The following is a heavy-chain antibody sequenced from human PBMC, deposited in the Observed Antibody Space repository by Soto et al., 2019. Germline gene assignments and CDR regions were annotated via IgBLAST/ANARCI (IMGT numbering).Heavy chain of an antibody. CDR2: IKSKTDGGTT. D-gene: IGHD2-15*01. J-gene: IGHJ4*02. V-gene: IGHV3-15*07. CDR1: GFTFSNAW. Sequence: EVQLVESGGGLVKPGGSLRLSCAASGFTFSNAWMNWVRQAPGKGLEWVGCIKSKTDGGTTDYAAPVKGRFTTSRDDSKNTLYLQMNSLKTEDTAVYYCTTDIVDVVVAATLSDYWGQGTLVTVSS. CDR3: TTDIVDVVVAATLSDY.